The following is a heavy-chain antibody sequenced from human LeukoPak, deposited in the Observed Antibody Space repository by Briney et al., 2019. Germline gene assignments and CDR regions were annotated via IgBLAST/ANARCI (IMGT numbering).Heavy chain of an antibody. V-gene: IGHV3-30-3*01. CDR1: GFTFSNYA. D-gene: IGHD6-6*01. CDR3: ARVGAIAARPPYYYYGMDV. Sequence: GGSLRLSCAASGFTFSNYAMHWVRQAPGKGLEWVAVISYDGTNKYYTDSVKGRFTISRDNSKNTLYLQMNSLRAEDTALYHCARVGAIAARPPYYYYGMDVWGQGTTVTVSS. CDR2: ISYDGTNK. J-gene: IGHJ6*02.